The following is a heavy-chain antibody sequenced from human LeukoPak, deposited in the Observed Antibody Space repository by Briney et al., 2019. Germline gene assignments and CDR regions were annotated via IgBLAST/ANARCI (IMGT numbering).Heavy chain of an antibody. CDR3: ARRFSMGTYYFDY. J-gene: IGHJ4*02. CDR1: GGSISSYY. V-gene: IGHV4-4*09. CDR2: IYTSGST. D-gene: IGHD3-3*02. Sequence: SETLSLTCTVSGGSISSYYWSWIRQPPGKGLEWIGYIYTSGSTNYNPSLKSRVTISVDTSKNQFSLKLSSVTAADTAVYYCARRFSMGTYYFDYWGQGTLVTVSS.